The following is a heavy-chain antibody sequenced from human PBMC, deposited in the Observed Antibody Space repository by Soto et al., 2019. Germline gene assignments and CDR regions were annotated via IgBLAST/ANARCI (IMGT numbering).Heavy chain of an antibody. CDR3: TRGGDGDVIVD. CDR1: GYTFTSYA. D-gene: IGHD1-26*01. J-gene: IGHJ4*02. Sequence: QVQLVQSGAEVKKPGASVKVSCKASGYTFTSYAMHWVRQAPGQRLEWMGWINAGSGNTKYSQKFQGRVTITRDTSASTAYMELASLRSEDTAVYYCTRGGDGDVIVDWGQGTLVTVSS. V-gene: IGHV1-3*01. CDR2: INAGSGNT.